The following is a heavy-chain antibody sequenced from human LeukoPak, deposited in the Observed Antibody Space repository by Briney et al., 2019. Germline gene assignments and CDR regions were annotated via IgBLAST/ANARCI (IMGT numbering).Heavy chain of an antibody. CDR2: ISASGNT. V-gene: IGHV4-4*07. Sequence: SETLSLTCIVSGGSISSYYWSWIRQPAGKGLEWIGRISASGNTNYNPSLKSRVTMSVDTSKNLFALKLSSVTAADTAVYYCARQGVATAIDYWGQRTLVTVSS. CDR1: GGSISSYY. D-gene: IGHD2-21*02. CDR3: ARQGVATAIDY. J-gene: IGHJ4*02.